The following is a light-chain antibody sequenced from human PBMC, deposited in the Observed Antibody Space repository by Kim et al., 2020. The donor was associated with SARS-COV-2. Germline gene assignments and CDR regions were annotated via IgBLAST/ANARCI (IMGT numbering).Light chain of an antibody. CDR3: SSYTSSSTLDVV. CDR1: GSDVGGYNY. V-gene: IGLV2-14*03. CDR2: DVS. J-gene: IGLJ2*01. Sequence: LTISCTGPGSDVGGYNYVSWYQRHPGKAPQLMIYDVSNRPSGVSNRFSRSKSGNTASLTISGLQAEDEADYYCSSYTSSSTLDVVFGGGTQLTVL.